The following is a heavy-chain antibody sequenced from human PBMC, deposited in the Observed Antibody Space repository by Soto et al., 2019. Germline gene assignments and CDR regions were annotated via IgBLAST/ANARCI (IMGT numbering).Heavy chain of an antibody. CDR2: IKQDGSEK. V-gene: IGHV3-7*01. CDR1: GFTFSNYW. D-gene: IGHD2-15*01. J-gene: IGHJ4*02. Sequence: GGSLRLSCAASGFTFSNYWMSWVRQAPGKGLEWVANIKQDGSEKYYVDSVKGRFTISRDNAKNSLYLQMNSLRAEDTAVYYCARDECSGEDCYSELDYWGLGTLVTVSS. CDR3: ARDECSGEDCYSELDY.